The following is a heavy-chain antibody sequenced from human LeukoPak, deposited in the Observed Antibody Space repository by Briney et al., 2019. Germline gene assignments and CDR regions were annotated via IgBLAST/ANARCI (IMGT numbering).Heavy chain of an antibody. J-gene: IGHJ4*02. D-gene: IGHD6-13*01. CDR3: VRRIAGSGVDY. CDR2: IYPGDSDT. V-gene: IGHV5-51*01. CDR1: GYNFISYW. Sequence: KNGESLKISCKGSGYNFISYWIGWVRQMPGKGLEWMGIIYPGDSDTRYSPSFQGQVTISADKPISTAYLQWRSLKASDSAMYYCVRRIAGSGVDYWGQGTLVTVSS.